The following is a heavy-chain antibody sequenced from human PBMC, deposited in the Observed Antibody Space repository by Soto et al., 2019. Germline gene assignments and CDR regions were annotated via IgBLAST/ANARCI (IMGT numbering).Heavy chain of an antibody. D-gene: IGHD1-1*01. J-gene: IGHJ4*02. CDR1: GFTVSSNY. CDR2: IYSGGIT. CDR3: ARDPYRPPDGPTLPG. Sequence: GGSLRLSCAASGFTVSSNYMSWVRQAPGKGLEWVSVIYSGGITYYADSVKGRFTISRDNSKNTLYLQMNSLRAEDTAVYYCARDPYRPPDGPTLPGWGQGTMVTV. V-gene: IGHV3-53*01.